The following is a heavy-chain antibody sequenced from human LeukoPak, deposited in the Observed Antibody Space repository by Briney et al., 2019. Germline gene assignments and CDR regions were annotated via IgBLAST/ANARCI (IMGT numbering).Heavy chain of an antibody. V-gene: IGHV4-59*08. CDR1: GGSISTYY. J-gene: IGHJ4*02. D-gene: IGHD6-13*01. CDR3: ARHGILDSSRKYYFDY. Sequence: SETLSLTCSVSGGSISTYYWSWIRPPPGKGLEWIGYIYYSGSTSYNPSLKSRVTISLDTSKNQFSLELSSVTAADTAVYYCARHGILDSSRKYYFDYWGQGTLVTVSS. CDR2: IYYSGST.